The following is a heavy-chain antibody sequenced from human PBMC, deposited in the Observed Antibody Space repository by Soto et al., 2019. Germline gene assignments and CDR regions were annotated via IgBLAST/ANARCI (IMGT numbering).Heavy chain of an antibody. D-gene: IGHD6-6*01. CDR1: GCSISSGDYY. Sequence: QVQLQESGPGLVKPSQTLSLTCTVSGCSISSGDYYWSWIRQPPGKGLEWIGYIYYSGSTYYSPSLKSRVTISVDTSKNQFSLKLSSVTAADTAVYYCARERPDGARLDPWGQGTLVTVSS. CDR2: IYYSGST. V-gene: IGHV4-30-4*01. J-gene: IGHJ5*02. CDR3: ARERPDGARLDP.